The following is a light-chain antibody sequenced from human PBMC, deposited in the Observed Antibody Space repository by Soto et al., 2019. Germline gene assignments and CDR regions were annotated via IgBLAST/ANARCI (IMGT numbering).Light chain of an antibody. J-gene: IGKJ3*01. CDR1: QDIYSA. Sequence: AIQLTQSPSSLSASVGDRVTITCRASQDIYSALARYQQKPGKAPKLLIYDASSLKSGVPSRFSGSGSGTDFTLTISSLQPEDFATYYCQQFQNYPSFGPGTKVDIK. CDR2: DAS. V-gene: IGKV1D-13*01. CDR3: QQFQNYPS.